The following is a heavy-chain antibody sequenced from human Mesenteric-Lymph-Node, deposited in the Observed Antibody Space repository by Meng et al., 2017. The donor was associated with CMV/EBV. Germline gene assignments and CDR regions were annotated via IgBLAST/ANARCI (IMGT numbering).Heavy chain of an antibody. CDR1: GFSVRDNY. D-gene: IGHD3-16*01. CDR3: ARGGPGAFDI. J-gene: IGHJ3*02. Sequence: GESLKISCAASGFSVRDNYMSWVRQAPGQGLVWVSYINGEGSHTTYADPVRGRFTISRDNAKNALYLQMNSLRAEETADYYCARGGPGAFDIWGQGTMVTVSS. V-gene: IGHV3-74*01. CDR2: INGEGSHT.